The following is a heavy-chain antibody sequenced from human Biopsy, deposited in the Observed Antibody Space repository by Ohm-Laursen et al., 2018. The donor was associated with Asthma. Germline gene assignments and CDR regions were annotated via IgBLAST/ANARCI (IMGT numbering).Heavy chain of an antibody. CDR3: ARGDSSNWSHCYFDY. V-gene: IGHV3-53*01. CDR1: GFAVSRDH. CDR2: IYSGGTS. D-gene: IGHD3-22*01. J-gene: IGHJ4*02. Sequence: SLRLSCSALGFAVSRDHMFWVRQAPGKGLEWVSVIYSGGTSHTADSVRGRFTISRDYSKNTLYLQMHSLRVEDTAVYYCARGDSSNWSHCYFDYWGQGTLVTVSS.